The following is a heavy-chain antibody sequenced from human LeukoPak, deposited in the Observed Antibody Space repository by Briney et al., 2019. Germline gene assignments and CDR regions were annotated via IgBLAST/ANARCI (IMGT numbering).Heavy chain of an antibody. D-gene: IGHD3-22*01. CDR3: ARGYYYDSSGYYYFDY. CDR2: ISAYNGNT. J-gene: IGHJ4*02. Sequence: GASVKVSCKASGYTFTSYGISWVRQAPGQGLEWMGWISAYNGNTNYAQKLQGRVTMTTDTSTSTAYMELRSLRSDDTAVYYCARGYYYDSSGYYYFDYWGQGTLVTVSP. V-gene: IGHV1-18*01. CDR1: GYTFTSYG.